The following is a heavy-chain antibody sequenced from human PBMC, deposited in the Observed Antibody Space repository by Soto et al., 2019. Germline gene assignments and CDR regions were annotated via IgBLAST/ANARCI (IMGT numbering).Heavy chain of an antibody. D-gene: IGHD1-26*01. Sequence: QVQLVQSGAEVKKPGSSVKVSCKASGGTFSSYAINWVRQAPGQGLEWMGGIIPIFGTANYAQKFQGRVTITADKSTSTAYMELSSLRSEDTAVYYCARCIVGATVDAFDIWGQGTMVTVSS. CDR3: ARCIVGATVDAFDI. CDR1: GGTFSSYA. V-gene: IGHV1-69*06. J-gene: IGHJ3*02. CDR2: IIPIFGTA.